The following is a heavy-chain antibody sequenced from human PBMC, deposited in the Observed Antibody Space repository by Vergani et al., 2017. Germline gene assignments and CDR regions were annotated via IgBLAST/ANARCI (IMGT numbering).Heavy chain of an antibody. Sequence: QVQLQESGPGLVKPSQTLSLTCTVSGGSISSGGYYWSWIRQHPGKGLEWIGYIYYSGSTYYNPSLKSRVTISVATSKNQFSLKRSSVTAADTAVYYCAIDRGVRGKNYYYGMDVWGQGTTVTVSS. CDR1: GGSISSGGYY. D-gene: IGHD3-10*01. CDR3: AIDRGVRGKNYYYGMDV. V-gene: IGHV4-31*03. CDR2: IYYSGST. J-gene: IGHJ6*02.